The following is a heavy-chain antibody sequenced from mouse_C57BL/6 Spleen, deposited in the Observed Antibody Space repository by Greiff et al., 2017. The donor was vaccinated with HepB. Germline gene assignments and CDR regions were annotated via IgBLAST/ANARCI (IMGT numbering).Heavy chain of an antibody. Sequence: EVKLVESGGDLVKPGGSLKLSCAASGFTFSSYGMSWVRQTPDKRLEWVATISSGGSYTYYPDSVKGRFTISRDNAKNTLYLQMSSLKSEDTAMYYCARQGTGVYFDYWGQGTTLTVSS. J-gene: IGHJ2*01. V-gene: IGHV5-6*01. CDR3: ARQGTGVYFDY. CDR1: GFTFSSYG. D-gene: IGHD4-1*01. CDR2: ISSGGSYT.